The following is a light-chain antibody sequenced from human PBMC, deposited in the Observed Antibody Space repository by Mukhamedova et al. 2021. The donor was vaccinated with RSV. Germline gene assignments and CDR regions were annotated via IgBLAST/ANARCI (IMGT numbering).Light chain of an antibody. CDR3: QQSYDTPLT. CDR2: DAS. J-gene: IGKJ3*01. V-gene: IGKV1-39*01. Sequence: WYQRRVHGKAPNLLIYDASDLQTGVPSRFAGSGSGTDFTLTISSLQPEDFATYYCQQSYDTPLTFGPGTTVDIE.